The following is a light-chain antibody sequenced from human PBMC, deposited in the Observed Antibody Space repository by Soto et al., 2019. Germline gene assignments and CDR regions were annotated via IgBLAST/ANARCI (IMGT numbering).Light chain of an antibody. J-gene: IGKJ1*01. CDR3: QQYNNWPPTWT. Sequence: EIVMTQSRATLSVSPGRRGTLSCRASQSVSSNLAWYQQKPGQAPRLLIHGASTRTTGIAARFSGSGSGTEFTLTISSLQSEDFAVYYCQQYNNWPPTWTFGQGTKVDIK. V-gene: IGKV3-15*01. CDR2: GAS. CDR1: QSVSSN.